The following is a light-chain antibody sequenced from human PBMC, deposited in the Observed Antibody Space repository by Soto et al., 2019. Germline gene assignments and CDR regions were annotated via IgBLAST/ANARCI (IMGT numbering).Light chain of an antibody. CDR2: AAS. CDR3: QQYYSFPET. V-gene: IGKV1-39*01. CDR1: QGISTY. J-gene: IGKJ1*01. Sequence: DIQMTQSPSSLSASVGDRVTITCRASQGISTYLNCYQQKPGKAPKLLIYAASSLQSGVPSRFSGSGSETDFTLTISSLQPEDFATYYCQQYYSFPETFGQGTKVDIK.